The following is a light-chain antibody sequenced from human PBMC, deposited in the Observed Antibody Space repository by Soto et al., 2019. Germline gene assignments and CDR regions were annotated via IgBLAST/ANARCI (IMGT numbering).Light chain of an antibody. V-gene: IGLV2-14*01. CDR2: DVS. J-gene: IGLJ1*01. CDR1: SSDVGGYNY. Sequence: SVLPQPASVSVSPGQSITISCTGTSSDVGGYNYVSWYQQHPGKAPKLMIYDVSNRPSGVSNRFSGSKSDNTASLTISGLQAEDEADYYCSSYTSSSTLDNVFGTGTKVTVL. CDR3: SSYTSSSTLDNV.